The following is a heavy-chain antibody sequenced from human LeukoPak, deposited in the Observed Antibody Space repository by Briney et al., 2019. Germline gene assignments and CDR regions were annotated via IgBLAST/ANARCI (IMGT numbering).Heavy chain of an antibody. V-gene: IGHV4-39*01. D-gene: IGHD3/OR15-3a*01. CDR1: GVSISSSNSY. CDR3: ARQTGSGLFILP. Sequence: SETLSLTCTVSGVSISSSNSYWGWIRQPPGKGLEWIGSIFYSGNTYYNASLKSQVSISIDTSKNRFSLKLTSVTAADTAVYYCARQTGSGLFILPGGQGTLVTVSS. J-gene: IGHJ4*02. CDR2: IFYSGNT.